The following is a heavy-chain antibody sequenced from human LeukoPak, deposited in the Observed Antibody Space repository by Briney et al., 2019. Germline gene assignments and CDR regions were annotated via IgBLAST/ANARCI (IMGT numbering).Heavy chain of an antibody. D-gene: IGHD6-19*01. J-gene: IGHJ6*02. V-gene: IGHV1-18*01. CDR2: ISAYNGNT. CDR1: GYTFTSYG. CDR3: ARDRTREQWLLAGNYYYYYGMDA. Sequence: ASVKVSCKASGYTFTSYGISWVRQAPGQGLEWMGWISAYNGNTNYAQKLQGRVTMTTDTSTSTAYMELRSLRSDDTAVYYCARDRTREQWLLAGNYYYYYGMDAWGQGTTVTVSS.